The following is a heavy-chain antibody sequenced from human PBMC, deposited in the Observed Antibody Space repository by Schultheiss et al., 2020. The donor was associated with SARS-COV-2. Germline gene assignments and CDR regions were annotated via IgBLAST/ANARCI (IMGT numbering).Heavy chain of an antibody. CDR1: RGFFRGDY. J-gene: IGHJ4*02. Sequence: SQTLSLTCAVSRGFFRGDYWSWIRQPPGKGLEWIGEIYHSGSTFYNPSLKSRVTISVDTSRNQFSLKLTSVIAADTAEYYCARHVNSFIAVEYWGQGTLVTVSS. D-gene: IGHD2-15*01. CDR3: ARHVNSFIAVEY. V-gene: IGHV4-34*01. CDR2: IYHSGST.